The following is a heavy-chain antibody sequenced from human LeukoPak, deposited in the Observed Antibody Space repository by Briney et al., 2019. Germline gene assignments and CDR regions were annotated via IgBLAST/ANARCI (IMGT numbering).Heavy chain of an antibody. CDR1: GGSISSSSYY. CDR2: IYTSGST. Sequence: PSETLSLTCTVSGGSISSSSYYWGWIRQPPGKGLEWIGSIYTSGSTNYNPSLKSRVTISVDTSKNQFSLKLSSVTAADTAVYYCAREEYSGSYYERSPPRYFDYWGQGTLVTVSS. CDR3: AREEYSGSYYERSPPRYFDY. D-gene: IGHD1-26*01. J-gene: IGHJ4*02. V-gene: IGHV4-39*07.